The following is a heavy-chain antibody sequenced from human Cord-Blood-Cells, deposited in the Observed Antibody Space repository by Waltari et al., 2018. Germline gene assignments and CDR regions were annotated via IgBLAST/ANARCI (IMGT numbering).Heavy chain of an antibody. J-gene: IGHJ4*02. D-gene: IGHD3-9*01. Sequence: QVQLQESGPGLVKPSGTLSLTCAVSGGSISSSNWWSWVRQPPGTGLEWIGEIYHSGSTNYHPSLKTRVTISVDKSKSQFSLKLSSVTAADTAVYYCARIYDGGRYFDWLLSGGQGTLVTVSS. V-gene: IGHV4-4*02. CDR1: GGSISSSNW. CDR2: IYHSGST. CDR3: ARIYDGGRYFDWLLS.